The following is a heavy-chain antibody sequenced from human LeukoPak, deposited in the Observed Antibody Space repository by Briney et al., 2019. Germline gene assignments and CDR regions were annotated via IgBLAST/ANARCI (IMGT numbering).Heavy chain of an antibody. CDR1: GDSVSSNSAA. D-gene: IGHD3-9*01. V-gene: IGHV6-1*01. J-gene: IGHJ6*04. Sequence: RSQTLSLTCAISGDSVSSNSAAWIWIRQSPSRGLEWLGRTYYRSKWYKAYAESVKSRIAINPDTSKNQFSLQLNSVTPEDTAMYYCARVYYDILTGYYNVIDCWGKGTPVTVSS. CDR3: ARVYYDILTGYYNVIDC. CDR2: TYYRSKWYK.